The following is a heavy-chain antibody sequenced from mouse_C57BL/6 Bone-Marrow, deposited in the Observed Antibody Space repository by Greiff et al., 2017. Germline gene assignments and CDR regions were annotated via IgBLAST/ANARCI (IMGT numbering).Heavy chain of an antibody. CDR2: INPNNGGS. J-gene: IGHJ1*03. V-gene: IGHV1-53*01. Sequence: QVQLQQPGTELVKPGASVKLSCKASGYTFTSYWMHLVKQRPGQGLEWIGNINPNNGGSNYNEKFKNKATPTVDKSSSTTDMQLSSLTAEDSAVYFCARSGVYGSSLYLDFDGWGTGTTVTVSS. CDR3: ARSGVYGSSLYLDFDG. CDR1: GYTFTSYW. D-gene: IGHD1-1*01.